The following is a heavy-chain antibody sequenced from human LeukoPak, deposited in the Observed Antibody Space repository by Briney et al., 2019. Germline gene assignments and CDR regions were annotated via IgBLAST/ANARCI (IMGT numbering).Heavy chain of an antibody. D-gene: IGHD2-2*01. J-gene: IGHJ3*02. CDR1: GFTFSSYW. V-gene: IGHV3-74*01. Sequence: GGSLRLSCAASGFTFSSYWMHWVRQAPGKGLVWVSRINGDGSSTTYADAVKGRFTISRDNAKNTLYLQMSSLRAEDTAAYYCARRGLVPAFDIWGQGTMVTVAS. CDR2: INGDGSST. CDR3: ARRGLVPAFDI.